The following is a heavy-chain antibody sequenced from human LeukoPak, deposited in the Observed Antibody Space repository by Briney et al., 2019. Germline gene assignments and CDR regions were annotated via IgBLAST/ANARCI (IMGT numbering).Heavy chain of an antibody. V-gene: IGHV4-61*02. Sequence: SETLSLTCTVSGGSISSGSYYWSWIRQPAGKGLEWIGRIYTSGSTNYNPSLKSRVTISVDTSKNQFSLKLSSVTAADTAVYYCARDSPNWNFYYYMDVWGKGTTVTVSS. CDR2: IYTSGST. CDR1: GGSISSGSYY. CDR3: ARDSPNWNFYYYMDV. J-gene: IGHJ6*03. D-gene: IGHD1-1*01.